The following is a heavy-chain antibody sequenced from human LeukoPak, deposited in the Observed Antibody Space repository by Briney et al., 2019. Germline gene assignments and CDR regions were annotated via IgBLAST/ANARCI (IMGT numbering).Heavy chain of an antibody. J-gene: IGHJ3*02. CDR1: GFSFSSYG. CDR2: IPYDGSNT. V-gene: IGHV3-30*03. D-gene: IGHD3-16*01. Sequence: GGSLRLSCAASGFSFSSYGMHWVRQAPGKGLEWVAVIPYDGSNTYYADSVKGRFTISRDNAKNSLYLQMNSLRAEDTAVYYCATLWEYIWGQGTMVTVSS. CDR3: ATLWEYI.